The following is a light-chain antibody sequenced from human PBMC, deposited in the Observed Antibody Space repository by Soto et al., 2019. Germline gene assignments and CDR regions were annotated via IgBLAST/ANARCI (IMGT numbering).Light chain of an antibody. CDR2: TVS. V-gene: IGKV2-40*01. CDR1: HSLLDSDDGNTY. J-gene: IGKJ5*01. Sequence: DIVMTENALSLPVTPGARASISCRSSHSLLDSDDGNTYLDWYLQKTGQSPQLLIYTVSFRASGVPDRLSGSGSGTDLNLRISRVEAEDVGVYYCMQHIEFPITCGQGTRLEIK. CDR3: MQHIEFPIT.